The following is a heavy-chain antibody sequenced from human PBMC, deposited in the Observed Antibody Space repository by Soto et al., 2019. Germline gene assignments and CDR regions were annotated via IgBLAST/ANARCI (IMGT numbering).Heavy chain of an antibody. CDR3: AKGRWFDP. CDR1: GGSISSDY. Sequence: SETLSLTCTVSGGSISSDYWSWIRQPPGKGLEWIGYVHYSGSTNYNPSLKSRVTISIDTSKIQFSLKMISVTAADTGVYYCAKGRWFDPWGQGTLVTVSS. V-gene: IGHV4-59*08. J-gene: IGHJ5*02. CDR2: VHYSGST.